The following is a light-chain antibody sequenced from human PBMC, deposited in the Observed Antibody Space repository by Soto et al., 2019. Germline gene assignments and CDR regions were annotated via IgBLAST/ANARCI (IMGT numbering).Light chain of an antibody. J-gene: IGKJ1*01. V-gene: IGKV3D-7*01. Sequence: EFVLSQSPGTLSLSPGERATLSCRASQSVSGSDLAWYQQKPGQAPRLLIPGVSNRATGTPARFSGSGSGTDFNLTISSLQSEDFAVYYCQQYYHWPRPFGQRTKVDIK. CDR2: GVS. CDR1: QSVSGSD. CDR3: QQYYHWPRP.